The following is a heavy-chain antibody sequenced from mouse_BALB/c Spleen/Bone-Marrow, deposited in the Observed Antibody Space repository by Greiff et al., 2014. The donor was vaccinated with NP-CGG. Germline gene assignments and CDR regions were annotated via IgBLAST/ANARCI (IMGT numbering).Heavy chain of an antibody. J-gene: IGHJ3*01. CDR2: IDPENGNT. CDR1: GXNIKEFY. CDR3: VRGNFQFAY. V-gene: IGHV14-1*02. Sequence: VHVKQSXAELXXPGALVKXSCXXSGXNIKEFYMHWVKQRPEQGLEWIGWIDPENGNTIYDPNFQGKASISADTSSNTAYLQLSNLTSEDTAVYYCVRGNFQFAYWGQGTLVTVSA.